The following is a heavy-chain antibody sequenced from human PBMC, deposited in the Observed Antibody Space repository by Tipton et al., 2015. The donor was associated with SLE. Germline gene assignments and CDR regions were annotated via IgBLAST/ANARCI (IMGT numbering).Heavy chain of an antibody. CDR2: ISSSSSYI. D-gene: IGHD6-13*01. Sequence: QLVQSGGGLVKPGGSLRLSCAASGFTFSSYSMNWVRQAPGKGLEWVSSISSSSSYIYYADSVKGRFTISRDNAKNSLYLQMNSLRAEDTAVYYCAVRGSYSSSWSDYWGQGTLVTVSS. CDR3: AVRGSYSSSWSDY. J-gene: IGHJ4*02. V-gene: IGHV3-21*01. CDR1: GFTFSSYS.